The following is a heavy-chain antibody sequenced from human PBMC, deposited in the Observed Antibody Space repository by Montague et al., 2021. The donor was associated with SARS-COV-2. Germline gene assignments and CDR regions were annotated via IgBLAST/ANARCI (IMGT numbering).Heavy chain of an antibody. J-gene: IGHJ4*02. Sequence: SETLSLTCVVSGDSISTYNCWTWVRLRPGKGLEWVREIYHTGSTKYKPSFKRRVTMSVDKSWTQFSLRLTSVTAADTAIYYFARKGGGRSDLAYWGQGTLVTVSS. CDR1: GDSISTYNC. CDR3: ARKGGGRSDLAY. CDR2: IYHTGST. V-gene: IGHV4-4*02. D-gene: IGHD1-26*01.